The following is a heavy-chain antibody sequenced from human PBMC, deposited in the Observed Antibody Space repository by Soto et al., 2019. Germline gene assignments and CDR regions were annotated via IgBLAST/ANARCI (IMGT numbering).Heavy chain of an antibody. D-gene: IGHD6-19*01. CDR1: GFTFSSYW. V-gene: IGHV3-7*01. Sequence: EVQLVESGGGLVQPGGSLRLSCAASGFTFSSYWMSWVRQAPGKGLEWVANIKQDGSEKYYVDSVKGRFTISRDNAKNSLYLQMNSLRAEDTAVYYCARDSSGWQKSWFDPWGQGTLVTVSS. CDR2: IKQDGSEK. J-gene: IGHJ5*02. CDR3: ARDSSGWQKSWFDP.